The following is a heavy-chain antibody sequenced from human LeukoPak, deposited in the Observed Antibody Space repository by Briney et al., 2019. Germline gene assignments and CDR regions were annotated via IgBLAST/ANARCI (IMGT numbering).Heavy chain of an antibody. CDR3: ARDRFNGMDV. CDR2: ISYDGSNK. J-gene: IGHJ6*02. CDR1: GFTFSSYA. V-gene: IGHV3-30*04. D-gene: IGHD3-3*01. Sequence: PGGSLRLSCAASGFTFSSYAMHWVRQAPGKGLEWVAVISYDGSNKYYADSVKGRFTISRDNSKNTLYLQMNSLRAEDTAVYYCARDRFNGMDVWGQGTTVTVSS.